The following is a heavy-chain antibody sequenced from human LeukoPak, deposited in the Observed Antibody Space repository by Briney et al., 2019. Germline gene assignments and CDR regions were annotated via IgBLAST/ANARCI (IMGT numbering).Heavy chain of an antibody. Sequence: SETLSLTCTVSGGSISSYYWSWIRQPPGKGLEWIWYIYYSGSTNYNPSLKSRVTISVDTSKNQFSLKLSSVTAADTAVYYCARASITMVRGDIPRVFDYWGQGTLVTVSS. CDR2: IYYSGST. D-gene: IGHD3-10*01. CDR3: ARASITMVRGDIPRVFDY. J-gene: IGHJ4*02. V-gene: IGHV4-59*01. CDR1: GGSISSYY.